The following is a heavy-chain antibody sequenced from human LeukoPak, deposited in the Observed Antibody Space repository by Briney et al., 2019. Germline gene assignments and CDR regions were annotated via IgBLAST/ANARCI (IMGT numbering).Heavy chain of an antibody. CDR1: GFTFSSYS. CDR2: ISSSGSYI. J-gene: IGHJ4*02. D-gene: IGHD6-13*01. Sequence: SGGPLRLSCAASGFTFSSYSMNWVRQAPGKGLEWVSSISSSGSYIYYADSVKGRFTISRDNAKNSLYLQMNSLRAEDTAVYYCARDPDVAAAGTNWGQGTLVTVSS. CDR3: ARDPDVAAAGTN. V-gene: IGHV3-21*01.